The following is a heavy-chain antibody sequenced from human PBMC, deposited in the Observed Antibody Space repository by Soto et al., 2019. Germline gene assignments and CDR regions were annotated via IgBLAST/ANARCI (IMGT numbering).Heavy chain of an antibody. CDR2: IWYDGSNK. J-gene: IGHJ6*02. CDR3: ARDDLSYYGSGGNHQAAGYYYYGMDV. CDR1: GFTFSSYG. V-gene: IGHV3-33*01. D-gene: IGHD3-10*01. Sequence: HPVGSLRLSCAASGFTFSSYGMHWVRQAPGKGLEWVAVIWYDGSNKYYADSVKGRFTISRDNSKNTLYLQMNSLRAEDTAVYYCARDDLSYYGSGGNHQAAGYYYYGMDVWGQGTTVTVSS.